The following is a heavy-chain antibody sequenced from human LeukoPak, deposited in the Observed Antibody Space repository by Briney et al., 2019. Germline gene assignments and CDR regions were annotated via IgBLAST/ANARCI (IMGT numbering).Heavy chain of an antibody. J-gene: IGHJ6*02. CDR3: AKDIGLYYYYGMDV. CDR2: ISWNSGSI. CDR1: GFTFDDYA. V-gene: IGHV3-9*01. Sequence: GGSLRLSRAASGFTFDDYAMHWVRQAPGKGLEWVSGISWNSGSIGYADSVKGRFTISRDNAKNSLYLQMNSLRAEDTALYYCAKDIGLYYYYGMDVWGQGTTVTVSS.